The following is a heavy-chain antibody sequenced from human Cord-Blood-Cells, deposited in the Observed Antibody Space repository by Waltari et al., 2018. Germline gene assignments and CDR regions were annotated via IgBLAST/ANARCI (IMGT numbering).Heavy chain of an antibody. V-gene: IGHV1-46*03. CDR3: ARPTSTVDAFDI. D-gene: IGHD5-12*01. CDR2: INPSGGST. CDR1: GYTFTSYY. J-gene: IGHJ3*02. Sequence: QVQLVQSGAEVKKPGASVKVSCKASGYTFTSYYMHWVRQAPGQGLEWMGIINPSGGSTSYAQKFQGRVTMTRDTSTSTVYMELRSLRSEDTAVYYCARPTSTVDAFDIWGQETMVTVSS.